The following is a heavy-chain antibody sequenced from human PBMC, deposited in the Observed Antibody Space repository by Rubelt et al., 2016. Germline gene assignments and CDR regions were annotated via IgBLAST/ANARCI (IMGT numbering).Heavy chain of an antibody. CDR3: ARTTRWFGEFADAFDI. V-gene: IGHV4-4*02. CDR1: GGSISSSNW. J-gene: IGHJ3*02. D-gene: IGHD3-10*01. Sequence: QESGPGLVKPSGTLSLTCAVSGGSISSSNWWSWVRQPPGKGLEWIGYIYYSGSTYYNPSLKSRVTISVDTSKNQFSLKLSSVTAADTAVYYCARTTRWFGEFADAFDIWGQGTMVTVSS. CDR2: IYYSGST.